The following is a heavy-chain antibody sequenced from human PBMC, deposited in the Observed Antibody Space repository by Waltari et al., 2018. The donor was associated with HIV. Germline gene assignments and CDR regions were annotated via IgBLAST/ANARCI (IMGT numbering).Heavy chain of an antibody. Sequence: LVESGGDVVQPGRSLRLSCSASGFTFKHYGMHWVRQTPGKGRGGVAFGSLDHSNVYNAESVNVRFTVSRDNSKNTLYLQMDSRKSEDTSLYYCARAPTTSLSLIQGFWGQGTLVTVSS. CDR3: ARAPTTSLSLIQGF. J-gene: IGHJ4*02. CDR2: GSLDHSNV. CDR1: GFTFKHYG. V-gene: IGHV3-30*03.